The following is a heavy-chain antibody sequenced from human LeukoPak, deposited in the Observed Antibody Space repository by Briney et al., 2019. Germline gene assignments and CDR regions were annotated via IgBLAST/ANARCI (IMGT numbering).Heavy chain of an antibody. Sequence: ASVKVSCKASGYSFTGYYIHWVRQAPGQGLEWMGWINPNSGGTNYAQKFQGRVTMTRDTSISTAYMELSRLRSDDTAVYYCARDPLSSAAAGTYGMDVWGQGTTVTVSS. CDR3: ARDPLSSAAAGTYGMDV. D-gene: IGHD6-13*01. J-gene: IGHJ6*02. CDR2: INPNSGGT. CDR1: GYSFTGYY. V-gene: IGHV1-2*02.